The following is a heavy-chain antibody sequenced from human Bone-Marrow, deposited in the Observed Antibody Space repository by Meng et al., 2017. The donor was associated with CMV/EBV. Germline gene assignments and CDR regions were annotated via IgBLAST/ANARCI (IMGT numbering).Heavy chain of an antibody. Sequence: SVKVSCKPSRGTFSSYVISWVRQVPGEGLEWMGGIPLFGEAKSAQKFQGRLTITTDESMSTAYMELSSLRSDDTAVYYCARGDFWSGHPEMVMVDFWGQGTMVTVPS. CDR1: RGTFSSYV. CDR2: IPLFGEA. D-gene: IGHD3-3*01. CDR3: ARGDFWSGHPEMVMVDF. V-gene: IGHV1-69*05. J-gene: IGHJ3*01.